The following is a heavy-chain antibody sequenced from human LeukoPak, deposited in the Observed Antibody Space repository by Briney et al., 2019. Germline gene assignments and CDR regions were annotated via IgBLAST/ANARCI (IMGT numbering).Heavy chain of an antibody. CDR2: IYYSGST. J-gene: IGHJ4*02. V-gene: IGHV4-59*01. Sequence: KTSETLSLTCTVSGGSIRSYWSWIRQPPGKGLEWIGYIYYSGSTNYNPSLKSRVTISVDTSKNQFSLRLSSVTAADTAVYYCARVTGYMIEDYFDYWGQGTLVTVSS. CDR3: ARVTGYMIEDYFDY. CDR1: GGSIRSY. D-gene: IGHD3-22*01.